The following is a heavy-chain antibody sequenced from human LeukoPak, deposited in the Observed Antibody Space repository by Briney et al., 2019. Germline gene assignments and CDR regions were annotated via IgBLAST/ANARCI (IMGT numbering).Heavy chain of an antibody. V-gene: IGHV3-7*01. J-gene: IGHJ4*02. CDR2: IKQDGSEK. CDR1: GFTFSSYW. Sequence: PGGSLRLSCAASGFTFSSYWMSWVRQAPGKGLEWVANIKQDGSEKYYVDSVKGRFTISRDNAKNTLYLQMNSLRAEDTAVYYCARAVQPYSYGPFDYWGQGTLVTVSS. CDR3: ARAVQPYSYGPFDY. D-gene: IGHD5-18*01.